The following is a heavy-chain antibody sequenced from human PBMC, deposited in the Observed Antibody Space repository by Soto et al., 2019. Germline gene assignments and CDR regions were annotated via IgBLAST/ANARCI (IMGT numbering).Heavy chain of an antibody. D-gene: IGHD1-26*01. CDR2: ISSSSSYI. CDR1: GFTFSSYS. CDR3: ADLGGSYTPPN. V-gene: IGHV3-21*01. Sequence: EVQLVESGGGLVKPGGSLRLSCAASGFTFSSYSMNWVRQAPGKGLEWVSAISSSSSYIYYADSVKGRFTISRDNAKNSLYLQMNSLRAEDTAVYYCADLGGSYTPPNWGQGTLVTVSS. J-gene: IGHJ4*02.